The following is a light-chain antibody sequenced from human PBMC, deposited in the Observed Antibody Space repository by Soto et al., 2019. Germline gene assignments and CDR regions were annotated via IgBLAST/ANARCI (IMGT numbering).Light chain of an antibody. CDR1: QGISNY. J-gene: IGKJ1*01. CDR2: VAS. Sequence: DIQMTQSPSSLSASVGDRVTITCRASQGISNYLAWYQQQPGKVPKLLIYVASTLQSGVPSRFSGSRSGTDFPLTISSLQPEDVATYYCQKYNSAPWTFGQGTKVEIK. CDR3: QKYNSAPWT. V-gene: IGKV1-27*01.